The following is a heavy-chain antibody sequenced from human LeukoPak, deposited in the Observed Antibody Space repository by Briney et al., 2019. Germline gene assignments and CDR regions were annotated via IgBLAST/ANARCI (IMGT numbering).Heavy chain of an antibody. J-gene: IGHJ4*02. CDR3: APLRAAAGLFDY. CDR2: IKQDGSEK. D-gene: IGHD6-13*01. V-gene: IGHV3-7*03. Sequence: GGSLRLSCAASRFTFSGYWMSWVRQSPGKGLEWVANIKQDGSEKYYVDSVKGRFTISRDNAKNSLYLQMNSLRAEDTAVYYCAPLRAAAGLFDYWGQGTLVTVSS. CDR1: RFTFSGYW.